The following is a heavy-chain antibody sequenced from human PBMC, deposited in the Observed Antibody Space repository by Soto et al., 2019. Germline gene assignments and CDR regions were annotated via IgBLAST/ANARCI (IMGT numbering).Heavy chain of an antibody. V-gene: IGHV1-69*01. CDR1: GDTFSSYA. J-gene: IGHJ4*02. CDR3: ARVGPAHYYDSSGYYSPLDY. Sequence: QVQLVQSGAEVKKPGSSVKVSCKASGDTFSSYAINWVRQAPGQGLEWMGGIILMFGTANYAQKFKGRVTITAGESTSTFYMELSSLRSEDTAVYYCARVGPAHYYDSSGYYSPLDYWGQGTLVTVSS. D-gene: IGHD3-22*01. CDR2: IILMFGTA.